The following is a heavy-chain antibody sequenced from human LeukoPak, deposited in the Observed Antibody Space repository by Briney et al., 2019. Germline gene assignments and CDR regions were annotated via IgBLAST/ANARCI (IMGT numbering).Heavy chain of an antibody. Sequence: SETLSLTCTVSGGSISSYYWSWIRQPPGKGLEWIGYIYYSGSTNYNPSLKSRVTISVDTSKNQFSLKLSSVTAADTAVYYCAMLSSYGQMVDYWGQGTLVTVSS. CDR2: IYYSGST. CDR3: AMLSSYGQMVDY. CDR1: GGSISSYY. V-gene: IGHV4-59*01. D-gene: IGHD5-18*01. J-gene: IGHJ4*02.